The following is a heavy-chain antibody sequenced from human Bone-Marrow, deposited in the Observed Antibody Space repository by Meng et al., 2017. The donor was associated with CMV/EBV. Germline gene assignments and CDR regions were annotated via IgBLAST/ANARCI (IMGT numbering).Heavy chain of an antibody. V-gene: IGHV3-74*01. CDR2: INSDGSST. CDR1: GFTCSSNW. CDR3: ARVRGSGPGSFYFDS. J-gene: IGHJ4*02. D-gene: IGHD3-10*01. Sequence: SGFTCSSNWMNWVRQAPGKGLVWVSRINSDGSSTSYADSVKGRFTISRDHAKNTPYLQINSLTADDPAVYSCARVRGSGPGSFYFDSWGQGTLVTVSS.